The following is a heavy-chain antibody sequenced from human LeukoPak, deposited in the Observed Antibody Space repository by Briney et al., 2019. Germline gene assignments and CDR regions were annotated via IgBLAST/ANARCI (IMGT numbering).Heavy chain of an antibody. J-gene: IGHJ4*02. D-gene: IGHD6-6*01. CDR3: AKDHSSSYFDY. CDR2: ISYDGSNK. CDR1: GFTFSSYG. V-gene: IGHV3-30*18. Sequence: GGSLRLSCAASGFTFSSYGMHWVRQAPGKGLEWVAVISYDGSNKYYADSVKGRFTISGDNSKNTLYLQMNSLRAEDTAVYYCAKDHSSSYFDYWGQGTLVTVSS.